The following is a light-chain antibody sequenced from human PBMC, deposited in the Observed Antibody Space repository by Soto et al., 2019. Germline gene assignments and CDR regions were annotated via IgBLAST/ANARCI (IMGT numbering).Light chain of an antibody. CDR3: QKYGSSPRT. J-gene: IGKJ1*01. Sequence: EIVLTQSPGTLSLSPGERATLSCRASQSVSNNYLAWYQQKPGQAPRLLIYGASSRATGIPDRFSGSGSGTDFTLNISRLEPEDFAVYYCQKYGSSPRTFGQGTKV. CDR1: QSVSNNY. V-gene: IGKV3-20*01. CDR2: GAS.